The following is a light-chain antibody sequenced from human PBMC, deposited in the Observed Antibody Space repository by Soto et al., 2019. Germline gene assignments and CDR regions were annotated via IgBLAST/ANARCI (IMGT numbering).Light chain of an antibody. CDR1: SSDVGGYNY. Sequence: QSVLTQPASVSGSPGQSITISCAGTSSDVGGYNYVSWYQQHPGKAPKLIIYEVSNRFSGVSNRFSGSKSGNTASLTISGLQAEDEADYYCSSYTSSSTLGVFGGGTQLTVL. V-gene: IGLV2-14*01. J-gene: IGLJ2*01. CDR3: SSYTSSSTLGV. CDR2: EVS.